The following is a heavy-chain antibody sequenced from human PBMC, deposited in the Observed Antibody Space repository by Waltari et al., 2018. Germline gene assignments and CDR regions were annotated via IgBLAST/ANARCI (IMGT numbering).Heavy chain of an antibody. V-gene: IGHV1-69*04. CDR1: GGTFSSYA. CDR3: ARVTMIQGVIIGGYYFDY. Sequence: QVQLVQSGAEVKKPGSSVKVSCKASGGTFSSYAISWVRQAPGQGLEWMGGIIPILGIANYAQKFQGRVTITADESTSTAYMELSSLRSEDTAVYYCARVTMIQGVIIGGYYFDYWGQGTLVTVSS. D-gene: IGHD3-10*01. CDR2: IIPILGIA. J-gene: IGHJ4*02.